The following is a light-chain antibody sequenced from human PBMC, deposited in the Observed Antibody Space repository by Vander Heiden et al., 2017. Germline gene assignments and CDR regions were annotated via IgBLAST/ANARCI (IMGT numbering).Light chain of an antibody. Sequence: QSALPQPPTAFVSPGQSVTIPCTGTSSDLGTYNYVFWYQQPPGKAPQLMISEVNKRPSGVPDRFSGSKSGNTASLTVSGLQAEDEADYYCCSYAGSKNWLFGGGTKLTVL. CDR2: EVN. V-gene: IGLV2-8*01. CDR3: CSYAGSKNWL. J-gene: IGLJ2*01. CDR1: SSDLGTYNY.